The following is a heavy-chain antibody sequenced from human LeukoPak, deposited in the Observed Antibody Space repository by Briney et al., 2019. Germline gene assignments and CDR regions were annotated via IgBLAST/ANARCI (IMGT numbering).Heavy chain of an antibody. Sequence: PSETLSLTCAVYGGSFSGYYWSWIRQPPGKGLEWIGEINHSGSTNYNPSLKSRVTISVDTSKNQFSLKLSSVTAADTAVYYCARVVISRTGVVVVAATNAFDIWGQGTMVTVSS. V-gene: IGHV4-34*01. CDR2: INHSGST. CDR3: ARVVISRTGVVVVAATNAFDI. CDR1: GGSFSGYY. D-gene: IGHD2-15*01. J-gene: IGHJ3*02.